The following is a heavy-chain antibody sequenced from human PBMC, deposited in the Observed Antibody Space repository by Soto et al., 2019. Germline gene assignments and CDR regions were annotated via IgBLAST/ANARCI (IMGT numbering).Heavy chain of an antibody. J-gene: IGHJ4*02. Sequence: SETLSLTCAVSGGSSSSYNWWNWVRQPPGKGLEWIGEIYHSGSTNYNPSLKSRVTISVDKSKNQFSLKLTSVTAADTAVYYCARVKVDYYDSRGYYFNFDYWGQGTLVTLSS. V-gene: IGHV4-4*02. CDR3: ARVKVDYYDSRGYYFNFDY. D-gene: IGHD3-22*01. CDR2: IYHSGST. CDR1: GGSSSSYNW.